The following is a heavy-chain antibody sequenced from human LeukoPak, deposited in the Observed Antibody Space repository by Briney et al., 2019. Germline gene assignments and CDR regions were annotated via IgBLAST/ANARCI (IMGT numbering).Heavy chain of an antibody. CDR1: GGSISSYY. D-gene: IGHD6-19*01. V-gene: IGHV4-59*01. J-gene: IGHJ5*02. CDR3: ARDDSSGWYNWFDP. Sequence: PSETLSLTCTVSGGSISSYYWSWIRQPPGKGLEWIGYIYYSGSTNYNPSLKSRVTISVDTSKNQFSLKLSSVTAADTAVYYCARDDSSGWYNWFDPWAREPWSPSPQ. CDR2: IYYSGST.